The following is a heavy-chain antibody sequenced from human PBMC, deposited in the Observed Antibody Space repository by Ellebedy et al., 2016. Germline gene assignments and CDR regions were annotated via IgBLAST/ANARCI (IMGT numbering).Heavy chain of an antibody. Sequence: GESLKISXAASGFTFSSSGMHWVRQAPGQGPEWVAVISHDESNKDYIDSVKGRFTISRDNFKNTLYLQMNSLRPEDSAVYYCARGVGGFWGRGTLVTVSS. CDR3: ARGVGGF. D-gene: IGHD1-26*01. V-gene: IGHV3-30*03. CDR2: ISHDESNK. CDR1: GFTFSSSG. J-gene: IGHJ4*02.